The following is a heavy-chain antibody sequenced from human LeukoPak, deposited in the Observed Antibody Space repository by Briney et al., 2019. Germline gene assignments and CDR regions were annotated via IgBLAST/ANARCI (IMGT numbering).Heavy chain of an antibody. D-gene: IGHD6-19*01. J-gene: IGHJ4*02. CDR3: ARVLHRSGLDY. V-gene: IGHV6-1*01. Sequence: SQTLALTCVISGDSVSSKSAAWNWIRLSPSRGPEWLGRTYFGSQWYYDYAASVKGRISATPDTSKNQFSLQLSSMTPEDTGVYYCARVLHRSGLDYWGQGTVVTVSS. CDR1: GDSVSSKSAA. CDR2: TYFGSQWYY.